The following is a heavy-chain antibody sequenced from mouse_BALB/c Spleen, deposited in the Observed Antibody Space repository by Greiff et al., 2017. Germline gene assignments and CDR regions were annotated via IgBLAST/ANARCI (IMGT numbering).Heavy chain of an antibody. CDR2: ISSGGGST. D-gene: IGHD2-10*02. V-gene: IGHV5-12-1*01. J-gene: IGHJ2*01. CDR1: GFAFSSYD. CDR3: ARHGYGNYDY. Sequence: EVHLVESGGGLVKPGGSLKLSCAASGFAFSSYDMSWVRQTPEKRLEWVAYISSGGGSTYYPDTVKGRFTISRDNAKNTLYLQMSSLKSEDTAMYYCARHGYGNYDYWGQGTTLTVSS.